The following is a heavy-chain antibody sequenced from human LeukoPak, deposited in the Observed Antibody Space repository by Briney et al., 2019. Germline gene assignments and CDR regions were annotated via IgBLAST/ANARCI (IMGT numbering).Heavy chain of an antibody. CDR3: AKGLYYYGSSGYYPYYFDY. CDR1: GFTFDDYA. J-gene: IGHJ4*02. Sequence: GGSLRLSCAASGFTFDDYAMHWVRQAPGKGLEWVSGISWNSGSIGYADSVKGRFTISRDNAKNSLYLQMNSLRAEDTALYYCAKGLYYYGSSGYYPYYFDYWGQGTLVTVSS. V-gene: IGHV3-9*01. D-gene: IGHD3-22*01. CDR2: ISWNSGSI.